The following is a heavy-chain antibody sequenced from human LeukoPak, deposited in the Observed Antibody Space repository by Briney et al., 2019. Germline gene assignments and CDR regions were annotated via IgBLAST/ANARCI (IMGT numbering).Heavy chain of an antibody. D-gene: IGHD6-6*01. CDR2: INSDGSST. J-gene: IGHJ6*03. CDR1: GFTFSSYW. Sequence: GGSLRPSCAASGFTFSSYWMHWVRQAPGKGLVWVSRINSDGSSTSYADSVKGRFTISRDNAKNTLYLQMNSLRAEDTAVYYCARGSSSANYYYYMDVWGKGTTVTVSS. V-gene: IGHV3-74*01. CDR3: ARGSSSANYYYYMDV.